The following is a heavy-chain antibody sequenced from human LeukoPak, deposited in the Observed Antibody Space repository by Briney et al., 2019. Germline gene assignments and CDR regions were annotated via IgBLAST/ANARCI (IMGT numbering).Heavy chain of an antibody. CDR2: INPNSGGT. V-gene: IGHV1-2*02. D-gene: IGHD3-16*02. Sequence: GASVKVSCKASGYTFTGYYMHWVRQAPGQGLEWMGWINPNSGGTNYAQKLQGRVTMTTDTSTSTAYMELRSLRSDDTAVYYCARDSQSFSDGPYRDLRSWGQGTLVTVSS. CDR3: ARDSQSFSDGPYRDLRS. CDR1: GYTFTGYY. J-gene: IGHJ4*02.